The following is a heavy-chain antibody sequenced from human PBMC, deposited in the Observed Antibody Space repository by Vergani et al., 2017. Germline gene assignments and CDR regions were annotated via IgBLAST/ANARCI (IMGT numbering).Heavy chain of an antibody. V-gene: IGHV4-38-2*01. D-gene: IGHD3-9*01. Sequence: QVQLQESGPGLVKPSETLSLTCAVSGFSIDNGYYWDWIRQPPGKGLEWIGSIYRTGRTQFNPSLKSRFTISVDTSNNHFSLRLNSLTSADTAVYYCARRSGIVYDIFSGTQYFFDFWGQGTLVTVSS. CDR1: GFSIDNGYY. J-gene: IGHJ4*02. CDR3: ARRSGIVYDIFSGTQYFFDF. CDR2: IYRTGRT.